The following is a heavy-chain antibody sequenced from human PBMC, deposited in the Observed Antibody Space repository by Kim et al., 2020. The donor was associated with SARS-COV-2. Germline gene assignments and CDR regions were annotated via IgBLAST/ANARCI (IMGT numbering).Heavy chain of an antibody. V-gene: IGHV3-23*03. D-gene: IGHD1-26*01. Sequence: TYYADSVKGRFTISRDNSKNTLYLQMNSLRAEDTAVYYCAKTIVGATPDYWGQGTLVTVSS. J-gene: IGHJ4*02. CDR3: AKTIVGATPDY. CDR2: T.